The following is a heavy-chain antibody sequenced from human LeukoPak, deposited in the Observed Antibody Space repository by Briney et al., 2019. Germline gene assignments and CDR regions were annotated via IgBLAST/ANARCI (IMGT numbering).Heavy chain of an antibody. J-gene: IGHJ6*03. D-gene: IGHD3-10*01. CDR2: INPSGGST. V-gene: IGHV1-46*01. CDR1: GYTFTSYY. CDR3: ARDDGSGSYGYYYMDV. Sequence: ASVKVSCKASGYTFTSYYMHWVRQAPGQGLEWMGIINPSGGSTSYAQKFQGRVTMIRDTSTSTVYMELSSLRSEDTAVYYCARDDGSGSYGYYYMDVWGKGTTVTVSS.